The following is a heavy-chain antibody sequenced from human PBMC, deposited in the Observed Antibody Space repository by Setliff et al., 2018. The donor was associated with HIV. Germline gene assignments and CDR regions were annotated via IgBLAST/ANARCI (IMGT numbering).Heavy chain of an antibody. V-gene: IGHV4-4*09. CDR2: IYTSGST. CDR3: ARHSDFWSEDAFDI. J-gene: IGHJ3*02. D-gene: IGHD3-3*01. Sequence: SETLSLTCSVSGGSINSCYWSWIRQPPGKGLEWIGYIYTSGSTEYNPFLRSRVTISVDPSKNQFSLRLSSVTAADTALYYCARHSDFWSEDAFDIWGQGTMVTVSS. CDR1: GGSINSCY.